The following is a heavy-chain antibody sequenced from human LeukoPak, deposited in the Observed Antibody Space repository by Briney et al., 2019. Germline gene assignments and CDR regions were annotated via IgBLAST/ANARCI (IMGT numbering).Heavy chain of an antibody. CDR2: IYYSGST. CDR3: ARERWGTYHLTFGWFDP. D-gene: IGHD3-16*02. Sequence: SETLSLTCAVSGGSISSGGYSWSWIRQPPGKGLEWIGYIYYSGSTYYNPSLKSRVTISVDASKNQFSLKLSSVTAADTAVYYCARERWGTYHLTFGWFDPWGQGTLVTVSS. J-gene: IGHJ5*02. V-gene: IGHV4-30-4*07. CDR1: GGSISSGGYS.